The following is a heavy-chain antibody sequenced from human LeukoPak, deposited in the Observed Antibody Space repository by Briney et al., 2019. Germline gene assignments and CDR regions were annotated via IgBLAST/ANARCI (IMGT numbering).Heavy chain of an antibody. D-gene: IGHD3-3*01. CDR2: INHSGST. CDR3: ARGHDFWSGYRIYYYYGMDV. CDR1: GGSFSGYY. Sequence: SETLSLTCAVYGGSFSGYYWSWIRQPPGKGLEWIGEINHSGSTYYNPSLKSRVTISVDTSKNQFSLKLSSVTAADTAVYYCARGHDFWSGYRIYYYYGMDVWGQGTTVTVSS. J-gene: IGHJ6*02. V-gene: IGHV4-34*01.